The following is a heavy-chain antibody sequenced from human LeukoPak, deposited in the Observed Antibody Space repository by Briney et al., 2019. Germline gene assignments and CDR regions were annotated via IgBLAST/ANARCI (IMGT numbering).Heavy chain of an antibody. V-gene: IGHV3-30*04. J-gene: IGHJ4*02. CDR1: GFTFSAYG. CDR3: ARERRRDGYNYKDY. CDR2: ISYDGSYQ. Sequence: GGSLRLSCAVSGFTFSAYGMHWVRQAPGKGLEWVAVISYDGSYQAYADSVKGRFTVSRDSSKNTLCLQLNSLRPEDTGPYYCARERRRDGYNYKDYWGQGTQVSVSS. D-gene: IGHD5-24*01.